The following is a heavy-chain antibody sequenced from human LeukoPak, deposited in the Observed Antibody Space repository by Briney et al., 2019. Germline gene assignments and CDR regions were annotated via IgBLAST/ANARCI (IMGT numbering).Heavy chain of an antibody. CDR2: IYYGGST. CDR3: AREIIGRKYSGSYHYYFDY. Sequence: PSETLSVTRMVPGGSISSDYRSWIPQPPGKGLECIGYIYYGGSTNYNPSIKSRVTISVDTSKNQFSLKLSSVTAADPDVYYCAREIIGRKYSGSYHYYFDYWGQGTLVTVSS. D-gene: IGHD1-26*01. CDR1: GGSISSDY. J-gene: IGHJ4*02. V-gene: IGHV4-59*01.